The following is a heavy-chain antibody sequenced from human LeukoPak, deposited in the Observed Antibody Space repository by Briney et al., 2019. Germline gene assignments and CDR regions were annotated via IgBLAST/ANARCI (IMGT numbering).Heavy chain of an antibody. V-gene: IGHV3-23*01. CDR3: AKRRDYFDY. CDR2: ISGASGTT. CDR1: GFTFRNYG. J-gene: IGHJ4*02. Sequence: GGSLRLSCAASGFTFRNYGMSWVRQAPGKGLEWVSTISGASGTTYYADSVKGRFTISRDNSRNTVYLQMNSLRVEDTAVYYCAKRRDYFDYWGQGTLVTVSP.